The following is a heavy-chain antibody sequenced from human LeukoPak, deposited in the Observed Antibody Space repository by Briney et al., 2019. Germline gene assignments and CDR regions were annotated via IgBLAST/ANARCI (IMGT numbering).Heavy chain of an antibody. CDR2: IYYTGVT. CDR1: GGYIITSGHY. D-gene: IGHD4-23*01. CDR3: ARERSSSGGHSWFDP. V-gene: IGHV4-39*07. J-gene: IGHJ5*02. Sequence: SETLSLTCTVSGGYIITSGHYWGWIRQPPGKGLEWIGSIYYTGVTSTNPFFRSRTSISVDTSKNQFSLNLTSVTAADAAVYYCARERSSSGGHSWFDPWGQGTLVTVSS.